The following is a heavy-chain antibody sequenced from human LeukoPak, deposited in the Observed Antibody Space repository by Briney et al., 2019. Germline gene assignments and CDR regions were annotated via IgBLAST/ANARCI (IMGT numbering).Heavy chain of an antibody. Sequence: PGGSLRLSCAASGFTFSNYNMNWVRQAPGKGLEWVSSISSSSSYITYADSVKGRFTISRDNAKNSLYLQMHSLRAEDTAVYYCARDSQAVGTDFDYWGQGTLVTVSS. CDR1: GFTFSNYN. V-gene: IGHV3-21*01. J-gene: IGHJ4*02. D-gene: IGHD6-13*01. CDR3: ARDSQAVGTDFDY. CDR2: ISSSSSYI.